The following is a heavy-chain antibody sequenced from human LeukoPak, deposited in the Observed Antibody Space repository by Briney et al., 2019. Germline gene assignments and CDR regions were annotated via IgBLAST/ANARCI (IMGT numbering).Heavy chain of an antibody. CDR2: ISWNSGSI. CDR1: GFTFDDYA. J-gene: IGHJ4*02. Sequence: GGSLGLSCAASGFTFDDYAMHWVRQAPGKGLEWVSGISWNSGSIGYADSVKGRFTISRDNAKNSLYLQMNSLRAEDTAVYYCARAVGTYYYDSSGSRLMGYWGQGTLVTVSS. V-gene: IGHV3-9*01. CDR3: ARAVGTYYYDSSGSRLMGY. D-gene: IGHD3-22*01.